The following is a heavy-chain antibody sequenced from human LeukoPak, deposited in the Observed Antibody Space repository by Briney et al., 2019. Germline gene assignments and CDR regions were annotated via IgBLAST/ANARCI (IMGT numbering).Heavy chain of an antibody. CDR1: GGSISSYY. J-gene: IGHJ4*02. CDR2: IYYSGST. D-gene: IGHD6-19*01. Sequence: SHTLSLTCTVSGGSISSYYWSWIRQPPGKGLEWIGYIYYSGSTNYNPSLKSRVTISVDTSKNQFSLKLSSVTAADTAMYYCARRAYSSGWYYFDYWGQGTLVTVSS. V-gene: IGHV4-59*07. CDR3: ARRAYSSGWYYFDY.